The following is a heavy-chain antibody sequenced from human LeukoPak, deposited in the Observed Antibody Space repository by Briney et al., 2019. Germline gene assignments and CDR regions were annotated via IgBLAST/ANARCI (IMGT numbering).Heavy chain of an antibody. J-gene: IGHJ5*02. Sequence: SETLSLTCAVYGGSFSGYYWSWIRQPPGKGLEWIGEINHSGSTNYNPSLKSRVTISVDTSKNQFSLKLSSVTAADTAVYYCAKPHLLLGYCSSTSCYRWFDPWGQGTLVTVSS. CDR3: AKPHLLLGYCSSTSCYRWFDP. CDR1: GGSFSGYY. V-gene: IGHV4-34*01. CDR2: INHSGST. D-gene: IGHD2-2*01.